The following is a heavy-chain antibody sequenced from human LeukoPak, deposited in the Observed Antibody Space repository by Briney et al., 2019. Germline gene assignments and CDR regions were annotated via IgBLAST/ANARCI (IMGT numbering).Heavy chain of an antibody. Sequence: ASVKVSCKASGYTFTGYYMHWVRQAPGQGLEWMGWMNPNSGGTNYAQKFQGRVTMTRDTSISTAYMELSRLRSDDTAVYYCARGSQESGFESLGDYWGQGTLVTVSS. CDR1: GYTFTGYY. V-gene: IGHV1-2*02. CDR3: ARGSQESGFESLGDY. D-gene: IGHD1-26*01. CDR2: MNPNSGGT. J-gene: IGHJ4*02.